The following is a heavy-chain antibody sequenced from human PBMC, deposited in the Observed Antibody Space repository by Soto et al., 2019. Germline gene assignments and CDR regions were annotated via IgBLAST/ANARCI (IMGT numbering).Heavy chain of an antibody. Sequence: GGSLRLSCAASGFTVSSNYMSWVRQAPGKGLEWVSVIYSGGSTYYADSVKGRFTISRDNSKNTLYLQMNSVRAEDTAVYYCASGYGDYYSYYGMDVWGQGTTVTVSS. CDR2: IYSGGST. V-gene: IGHV3-53*01. CDR3: ASGYGDYYSYYGMDV. J-gene: IGHJ6*02. CDR1: GFTVSSNY. D-gene: IGHD4-17*01.